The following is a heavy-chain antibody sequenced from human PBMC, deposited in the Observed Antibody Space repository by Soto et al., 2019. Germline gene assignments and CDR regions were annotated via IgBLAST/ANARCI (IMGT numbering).Heavy chain of an antibody. V-gene: IGHV1-69*12. J-gene: IGHJ6*02. CDR3: ARQKARLQLGGNYYYAIAV. CDR1: GGTFGNSA. CDR2: IIPILPTP. D-gene: IGHD5-12*01. Sequence: QVQLVQSGAEVKKPGSSVTVSCKASGGTFGNSAISWVRQAPGQGLEWMGGIIPILPTPDYAQKFQGRVTIKADESTSTAYMQLPSLRSEDTAVYYCARQKARLQLGGNYYYAIAVWGQGPTVTLSS.